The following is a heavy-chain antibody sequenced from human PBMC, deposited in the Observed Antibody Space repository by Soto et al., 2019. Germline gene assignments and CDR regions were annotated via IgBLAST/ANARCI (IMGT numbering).Heavy chain of an antibody. CDR3: AMYYDSSGYYPTARAFDI. CDR2: ISGSGGST. J-gene: IGHJ3*02. D-gene: IGHD3-22*01. CDR1: GLTFSSYA. V-gene: IGHV3-23*01. Sequence: QPGGSLRLSCAASGLTFSSYAMSWVRQAPGKGLEWVSAISGSGGSTCYADSVKGRFTISRDNSKNTLYLQMNSLRAGDTAVYYCAMYYDSSGYYPTARAFDIWGQGTMVTVSS.